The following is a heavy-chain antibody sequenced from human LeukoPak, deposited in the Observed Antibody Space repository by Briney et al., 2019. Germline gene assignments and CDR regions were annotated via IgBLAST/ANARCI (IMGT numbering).Heavy chain of an antibody. CDR3: ARAGGGSRSGAFDI. CDR1: GFTFSSYG. V-gene: IGHV3-30*03. CDR2: ISYDGSNK. D-gene: IGHD2-15*01. J-gene: IGHJ3*02. Sequence: PGGSLRLSCAASGFTFSSYGMHWVRQAPGKGLEWVAVISYDGSNKYYADSVKGRFTISRDNSKNTLYLQMNSLRAEDTAVYYCARAGGGSRSGAFDIWGQGTMVTVSS.